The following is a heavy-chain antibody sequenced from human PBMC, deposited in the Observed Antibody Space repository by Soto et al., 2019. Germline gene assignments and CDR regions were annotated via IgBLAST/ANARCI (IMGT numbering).Heavy chain of an antibody. Sequence: SETLSLTCTVSGGSISSGDYYWSWIRQPPGKGLEWIGYIYYSGSTYYNPSLKSRVTISVDTSKNQFSLKLSSVTAADTAVYYCARTYYDRSGYFPNYFDYWGQGTPVTVSS. CDR2: IYYSGST. J-gene: IGHJ4*02. CDR1: GGSISSGDYY. CDR3: ARTYYDRSGYFPNYFDY. D-gene: IGHD3-22*01. V-gene: IGHV4-30-4*01.